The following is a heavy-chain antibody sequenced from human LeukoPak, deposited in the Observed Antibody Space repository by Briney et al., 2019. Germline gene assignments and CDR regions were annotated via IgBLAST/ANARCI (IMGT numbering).Heavy chain of an antibody. Sequence: PGGSLRLSCAASGFTFSSYAMSWVRQAPGKGLEWVSAISGGGGSTYYADSVKGRFTISRDNSKNTLYLQMNSLRAEDTAVYYCAKGGYCSSTSCYKAIDYWGQGTLVTVSS. CDR1: GFTFSSYA. J-gene: IGHJ4*02. CDR3: AKGGYCSSTSCYKAIDY. V-gene: IGHV3-23*01. D-gene: IGHD2-2*02. CDR2: ISGGGGST.